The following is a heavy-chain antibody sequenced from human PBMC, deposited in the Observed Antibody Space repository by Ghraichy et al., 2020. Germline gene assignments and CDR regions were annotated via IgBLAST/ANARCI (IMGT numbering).Heavy chain of an antibody. CDR2: IWYDGSNE. Sequence: GGSLRLSCAASGFTFRNYGMHWVRQAPGKGLEWVAVIWYDGSNEDYADSVRGRFTISRDNSKNTLSLQMNSLRAEDTAVYYCARDRAGVTPYHYFDYWGQGTLVTVSS. J-gene: IGHJ4*02. CDR1: GFTFRNYG. D-gene: IGHD4-23*01. V-gene: IGHV3-33*01. CDR3: ARDRAGVTPYHYFDY.